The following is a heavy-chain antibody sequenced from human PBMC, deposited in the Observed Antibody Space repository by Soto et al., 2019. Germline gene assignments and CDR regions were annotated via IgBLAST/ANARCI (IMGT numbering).Heavy chain of an antibody. V-gene: IGHV3-23*01. CDR1: GFTFSSYA. Sequence: EVQLLESGGGLVQPGGSLRLSCAASGFTFSSYAMSWVRQAPGKGLEWVSAISGSGGSTYYADSVKGRFTISRDNSKDTLYLQLNSLSAEDTALYYCAKGATGYYYYGMDVWGQGTTVTVSS. D-gene: IGHD1-26*01. CDR2: ISGSGGST. J-gene: IGHJ6*02. CDR3: AKGATGYYYYGMDV.